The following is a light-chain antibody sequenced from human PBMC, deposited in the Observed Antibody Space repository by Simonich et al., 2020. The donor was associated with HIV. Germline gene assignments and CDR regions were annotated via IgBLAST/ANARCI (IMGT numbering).Light chain of an antibody. CDR1: SGSIASNY. Sequence: NFMLTQPHSVSESPGKTVTISCTRSSGSIASNYVQWYPQRPGSAPTTLVYEDNQRPSGVPDRFSGSIDSSSNSASLTISGLKTEDEADYYCQSYDSSNQVFGGGTKLTVL. CDR3: QSYDSSNQV. V-gene: IGLV6-57*03. J-gene: IGLJ3*02. CDR2: EDN.